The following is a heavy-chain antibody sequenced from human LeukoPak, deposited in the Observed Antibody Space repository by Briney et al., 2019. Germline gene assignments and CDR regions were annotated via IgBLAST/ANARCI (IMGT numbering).Heavy chain of an antibody. CDR2: ITTSTGNP. CDR3: AKDFPTALAIDY. J-gene: IGHJ4*02. V-gene: IGHV7-4-1*02. Sequence: ASVKVSRKASGYTFTNFAIIWLRQAPGQGLEWMGWITTSTGNPTYAQGFTGRFVFSLDTSVSTTYLHISSLEAEDTAVYYCAKDFPTALAIDYWGQGTVVTVSS. CDR1: GYTFTNFA. D-gene: IGHD5-18*01.